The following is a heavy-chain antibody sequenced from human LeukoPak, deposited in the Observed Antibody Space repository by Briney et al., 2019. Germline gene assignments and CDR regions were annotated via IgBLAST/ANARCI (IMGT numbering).Heavy chain of an antibody. D-gene: IGHD6-19*01. CDR3: ARGAAVAGTEFDY. Sequence: ASVKVSCKASGYTFTSYDINWVRQATGQGLEWMGWKNPNSGNTGYAQKFQGRVTMTRNTSISTAYMELSSLRSEDTAVYYYARGAAVAGTEFDYWGQGTLVTVSS. V-gene: IGHV1-8*01. CDR2: KNPNSGNT. CDR1: GYTFTSYD. J-gene: IGHJ4*02.